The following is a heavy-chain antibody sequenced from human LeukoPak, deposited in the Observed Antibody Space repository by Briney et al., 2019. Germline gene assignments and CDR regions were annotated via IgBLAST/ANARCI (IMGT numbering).Heavy chain of an antibody. Sequence: GGSLRLSCAASGFTFSSYAMHWARQAPGKGLEWVAVISYDGSKKYYADSVKGRFTISRDNSKNTLYLQMNSLRAEDTAVYYCAREYYYDSIDAFDIWGQGTMVTVSS. V-gene: IGHV3-30-3*01. CDR2: ISYDGSKK. D-gene: IGHD3-22*01. CDR1: GFTFSSYA. J-gene: IGHJ3*02. CDR3: AREYYYDSIDAFDI.